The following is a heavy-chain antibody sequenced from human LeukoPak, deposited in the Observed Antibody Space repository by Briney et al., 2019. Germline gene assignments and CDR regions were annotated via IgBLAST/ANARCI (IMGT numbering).Heavy chain of an antibody. D-gene: IGHD6-19*01. CDR2: ISGYSDNT. Sequence: GASVNVSCTASGYTFSTYGISWIRQAPGQGLEWLGWISGYSDNTKYSEKVQGRVTMTKDTSTSTVYMELRSLRPDDTATYFCARGLAVAGIYMYWGQGTQITVSS. CDR1: GYTFSTYG. V-gene: IGHV1-18*04. J-gene: IGHJ4*02. CDR3: ARGLAVAGIYMY.